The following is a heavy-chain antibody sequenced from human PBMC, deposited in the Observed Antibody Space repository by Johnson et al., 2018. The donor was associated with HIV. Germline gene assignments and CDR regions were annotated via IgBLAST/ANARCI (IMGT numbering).Heavy chain of an antibody. CDR3: ARDNWNYNAFDI. Sequence: QVQLLESGGGVVQPGRSLRLSCAASGFIFSNSGMHWVRQAPGKGLEWVAIIWSDGSNKYYADSVKGRFTISRDNSKNTLYLQMNSLRAEDTAVYYCARDNWNYNAFDIWGQGTMVTVSS. CDR1: GFIFSNSG. CDR2: IWSDGSNK. D-gene: IGHD1-7*01. J-gene: IGHJ3*02. V-gene: IGHV3-30*19.